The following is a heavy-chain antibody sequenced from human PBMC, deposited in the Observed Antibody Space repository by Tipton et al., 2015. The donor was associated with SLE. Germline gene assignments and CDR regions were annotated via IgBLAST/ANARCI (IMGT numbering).Heavy chain of an antibody. V-gene: IGHV3-7*01. CDR3: ARLAAASPGYVYGWFDF. J-gene: IGHJ4*02. D-gene: IGHD2-15*01. CDR2: PREDGSEK. Sequence: SLRLSCIVSGFTFSNNWMAWVRQAPGKGLEWVAHPREDGSEKFHVDSVRGRFAISRDNAKNSLYLHMNSLRAEDTAVYYCARLAAASPGYVYGWFDFWGQGTLVTVSS. CDR1: GFTFSNNW.